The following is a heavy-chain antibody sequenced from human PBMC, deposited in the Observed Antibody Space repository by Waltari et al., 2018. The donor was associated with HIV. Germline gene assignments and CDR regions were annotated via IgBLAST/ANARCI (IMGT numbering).Heavy chain of an antibody. CDR1: GFTFDTYW. V-gene: IGHV3-7*01. J-gene: IGHJ4*02. CDR3: ARGRGALDA. CDR2: INQDGSEL. D-gene: IGHD1-26*01. Sequence: EVFLVESGGGLVQPGGSLRLSCAASGFTFDTYWMTWVRQAAGKGLEWVANINQDGSELYSLESTRGRFTIFRDTAKKVLFLQLTRLTDEDTAVYYCARGRGALDAWGQGALVTVSS.